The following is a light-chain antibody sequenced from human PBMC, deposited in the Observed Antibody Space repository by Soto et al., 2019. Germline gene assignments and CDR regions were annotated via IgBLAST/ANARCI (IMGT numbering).Light chain of an antibody. CDR2: EVS. CDR3: CSYTSSSTRV. CDR1: SSDVGGYDY. V-gene: IGLV2-14*01. J-gene: IGLJ1*01. Sequence: QSALTQPASVSGSPGQSVTISCTGTSSDVGGYDYVSWYQQHPGKAPKLIISEVSDRPSGVSYRFSGSKSGNTASLTISGLQPEDEADYYCCSYTSSSTRVFGTGTQLTV.